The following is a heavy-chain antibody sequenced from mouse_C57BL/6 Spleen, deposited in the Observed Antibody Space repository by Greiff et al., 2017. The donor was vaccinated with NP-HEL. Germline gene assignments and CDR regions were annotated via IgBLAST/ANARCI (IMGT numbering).Heavy chain of an antibody. Sequence: VKLQESGPGLVQPSQSLSITCTVSGFSLTSYGVHWVRQPPGKGLEWLGVIWSGGSTDYNAAFISRLSISKDNSKSQVFFKMNSLQADDTAIYYCAKNGGLRHYAMDYWGQGTSVTVSS. D-gene: IGHD2-4*01. CDR2: IWSGGST. CDR3: AKNGGLRHYAMDY. CDR1: GFSLTSYG. V-gene: IGHV2-4*01. J-gene: IGHJ4*01.